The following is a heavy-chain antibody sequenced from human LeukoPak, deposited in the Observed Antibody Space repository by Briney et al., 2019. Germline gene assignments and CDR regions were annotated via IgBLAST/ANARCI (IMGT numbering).Heavy chain of an antibody. D-gene: IGHD3-22*01. V-gene: IGHV4-61*01. CDR3: ARGDSSGDAFDI. CDR1: GYSISSGYY. CDR2: IYYSGST. J-gene: IGHJ3*02. Sequence: SETLSLTCTVSGYSISSGYYWGWIRQPPGKGLEWIGYIYYSGSTNYNPSLKSRVTISVDTSKNQFSLKLSSVTAADTAVYYCARGDSSGDAFDIWGQGTMVTVSS.